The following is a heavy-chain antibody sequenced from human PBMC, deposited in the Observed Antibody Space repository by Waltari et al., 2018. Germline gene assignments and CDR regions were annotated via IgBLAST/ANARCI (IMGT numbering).Heavy chain of an antibody. CDR2: ISAYNGNT. D-gene: IGHD3-22*01. Sequence: QGQLVQSGAEVKKPGASVKVSCKASGYTFTSYGIHWVRQAPGQGLEWLGWISAYNGNTHYAQKLQGRVTMTTDTSTSTAYMELRSLRSDDTAVYYCARGVYDSSRYYLHDAFDFWGQGTMVTVSS. CDR1: GYTFTSYG. V-gene: IGHV1-18*01. J-gene: IGHJ3*01. CDR3: ARGVYDSSRYYLHDAFDF.